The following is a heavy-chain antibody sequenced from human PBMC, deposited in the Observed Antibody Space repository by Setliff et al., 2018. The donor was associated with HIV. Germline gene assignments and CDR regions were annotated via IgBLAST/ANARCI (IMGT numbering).Heavy chain of an antibody. CDR1: GGSFSGNH. Sequence: SETLSLTCTIYGGSFSGNHWSWIRQSPGNGLEWIGEVLYNGGTRYNPSLENRVSMSVDTSKNQFSLKLLSVTAADTAVYYCARAVNQNKAMVYIARWGWYFDLWGRGTLVTVSS. CDR3: ARAVNQNKAMVYIARWGWYFDL. D-gene: IGHD5-18*01. J-gene: IGHJ2*01. CDR2: VLYNGGT. V-gene: IGHV4-34*12.